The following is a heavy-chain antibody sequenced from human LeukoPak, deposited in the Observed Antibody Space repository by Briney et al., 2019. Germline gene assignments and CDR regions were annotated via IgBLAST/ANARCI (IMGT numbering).Heavy chain of an antibody. Sequence: SETLSLTCTVSGGSISSYYWSWIRQPPGKGLEWIGYIYYSGSTNYNPSLKSRVTISVDTSKNQFSLKLSSVTAADTAVYYCARQLWLYPFGAFGIWGQGAMVTVSS. D-gene: IGHD5-18*01. CDR2: IYYSGST. CDR1: GGSISSYY. V-gene: IGHV4-59*01. J-gene: IGHJ3*02. CDR3: ARQLWLYPFGAFGI.